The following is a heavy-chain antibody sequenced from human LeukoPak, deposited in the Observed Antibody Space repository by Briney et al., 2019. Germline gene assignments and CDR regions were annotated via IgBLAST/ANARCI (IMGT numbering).Heavy chain of an antibody. CDR1: GYTFTSYY. Sequence: ASVKVSCKASGYTFTSYYMHWVRQAPGQGLEWMGIIYPSGGSTSYAQKFQGRVTMTRDTSTSTVYMELSSLRSEDTAVYYCARDSSAGAEEGEYFDLWGRGTLVTVSS. CDR2: IYPSGGST. CDR3: ARDSSAGAEEGEYFDL. V-gene: IGHV1-46*01. D-gene: IGHD3-16*01. J-gene: IGHJ2*01.